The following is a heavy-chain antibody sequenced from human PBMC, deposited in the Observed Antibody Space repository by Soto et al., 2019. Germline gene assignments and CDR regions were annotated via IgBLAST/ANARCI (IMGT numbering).Heavy chain of an antibody. D-gene: IGHD1-26*01. CDR3: AKCGSGSAFVWYFDL. CDR2: ISSSGDSA. V-gene: IGHV3-23*01. CDR1: GFTFRTYS. Sequence: EVQLLESGGSLVQPGGSLRLSCAASGFTFRTYSMSWVRQAPGKGLECVSSISSSGDSAIYADSVKGRFTISRDNAKNTLYLQMNSLRAEDTALYYCAKCGSGSAFVWYFDLWGRGTLVTVSS. J-gene: IGHJ2*01.